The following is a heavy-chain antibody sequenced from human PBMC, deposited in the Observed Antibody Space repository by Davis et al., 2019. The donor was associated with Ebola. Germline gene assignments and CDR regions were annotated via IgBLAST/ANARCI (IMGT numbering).Heavy chain of an antibody. CDR3: ARTYYYGSGSPFPYYYYGMDV. J-gene: IGHJ6*02. CDR2: VIFGGGT. V-gene: IGHV4-34*12. CDR1: GGSLSHQYWS. D-gene: IGHD3-10*01. Sequence: SETLSLTCAVYGGSLSHQYWSWSWIRQTPGKGLEWIGDVIFGGGTNYNPSLKSRVTISVDPSKNQFSLKLSSVTAADTAVYYCARTYYYGSGSPFPYYYYGMDVWGQGTTVTVSS.